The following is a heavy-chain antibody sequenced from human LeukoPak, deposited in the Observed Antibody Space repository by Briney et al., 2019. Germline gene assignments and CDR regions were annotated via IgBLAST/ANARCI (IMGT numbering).Heavy chain of an antibody. D-gene: IGHD1-1*01. CDR2: IRSKAYGETA. J-gene: IGHJ4*02. V-gene: IGHV3-49*03. CDR1: GFTFGDYA. Sequence: GGSLRLSCTASGFTFGDYAMSWIRQAPGKGLEWVGFIRSKAYGETADYAASEKGRFTISRDDSKAIAYLQMNSLKTEDTAVYHCTRDRGAYNLYDYWGQGTLVTVSS. CDR3: TRDRGAYNLYDY.